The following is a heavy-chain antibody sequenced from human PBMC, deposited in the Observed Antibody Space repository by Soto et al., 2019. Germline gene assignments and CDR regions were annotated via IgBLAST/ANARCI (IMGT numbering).Heavy chain of an antibody. D-gene: IGHD6-13*01. CDR2: ITPFNGNT. CDR3: ARGIAATAKTRSPFDP. V-gene: IGHV1-45*02. J-gene: IGHJ5*02. Sequence: SVKVSCKGSGNTFTYVYLHLVRQPPGQALEWMGWITPFNGNTKYAQKFQHRVTFPGDTSKNQFSLKLSSVTAADTAVYYCARGIAATAKTRSPFDPWGQGTLVTVSS. CDR1: GNTFTYVY.